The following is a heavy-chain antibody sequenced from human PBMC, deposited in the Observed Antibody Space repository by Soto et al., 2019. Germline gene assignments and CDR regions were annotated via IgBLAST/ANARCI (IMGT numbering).Heavy chain of an antibody. CDR3: ATAASSTSWYDF. D-gene: IGHD2-2*01. J-gene: IGHJ5*01. CDR1: EYTFTDYY. V-gene: IGHV1-46*01. Sequence: ASVKVSCKSSEYTFTDYYIHWVRQAPGQGLEWMGLINPSGGSTSYAQKFQGRVTMTRDTSTSTVYMELSSLRSEDTAVYYCATAASSTSWYDFWGQGTLVTVSS. CDR2: INPSGGST.